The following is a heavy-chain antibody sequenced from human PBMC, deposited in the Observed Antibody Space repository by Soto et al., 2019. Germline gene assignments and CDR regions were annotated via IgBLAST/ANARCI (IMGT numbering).Heavy chain of an antibody. CDR3: ARDLHYWSLLIDH. D-gene: IGHD2-8*02. Sequence: GGSLRLSCTASGFSLSRYGLHWVRQAPGKGLQWVAGLWSNGIKTSYTDSVKGRFTISRDTSKNMLYLQMNTLGAEDTAVYYCARDLHYWSLLIDHWGQGTLVTVYS. CDR1: GFSLSRYG. CDR2: LWSNGIKT. V-gene: IGHV3-33*01. J-gene: IGHJ4*02.